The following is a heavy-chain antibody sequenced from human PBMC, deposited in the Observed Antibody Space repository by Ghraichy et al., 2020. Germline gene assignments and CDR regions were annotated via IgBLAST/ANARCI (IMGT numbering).Heavy chain of an antibody. CDR3: VKGGPSGRCGYAVDS. Sequence: LSLTCAASGFNYRTHPMSWIRQPPGKGLQWVAVISDAVGPTSYIDSVKGRFTISSDSDENTLFLQMSSLRPDNTAVYYCVKGGPSGRCGYAVDSWGQGTLAPFSS. V-gene: IGHV3-23*01. CDR1: GFNYRTHP. D-gene: IGHD2-2*01. CDR2: ISDAVGPT. J-gene: IGHJ4*02.